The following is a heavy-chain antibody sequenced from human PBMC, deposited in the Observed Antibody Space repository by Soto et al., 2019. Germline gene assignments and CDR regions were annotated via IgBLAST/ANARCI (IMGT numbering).Heavy chain of an antibody. CDR2: INPASGGA. V-gene: IGHV1-2*02. CDR1: GYTFTGRY. CDR3: ARDLGGSSSYLGY. D-gene: IGHD6-6*01. J-gene: IGHJ4*02. Sequence: RASVKVSCKASGYTFTGRYIHWVRQAPGQGLEWMGWINPASGGATYAQKFQGRVSLTRDTSNSIAYMELSSLRPDDTAVYFCARDLGGSSSYLGYWGQGTPVTVSS.